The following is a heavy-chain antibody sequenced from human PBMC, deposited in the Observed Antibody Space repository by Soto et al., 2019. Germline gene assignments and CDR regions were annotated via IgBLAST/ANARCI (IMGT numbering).Heavy chain of an antibody. J-gene: IGHJ4*02. Sequence: QITLEESGPTLVKATQTLTLTCALSGFTLNTHGMGVAWVRQPPGKALEWLALIYWDDSKYYSPSLESRLTVTKVTSKNQVVLTMTNMDPGDTATYFCAQHYNWNFDHWGRGTLITVSS. CDR2: IYWDDSK. CDR1: GFTLNTHGMG. D-gene: IGHD1-1*01. CDR3: AQHYNWNFDH. V-gene: IGHV2-5*02.